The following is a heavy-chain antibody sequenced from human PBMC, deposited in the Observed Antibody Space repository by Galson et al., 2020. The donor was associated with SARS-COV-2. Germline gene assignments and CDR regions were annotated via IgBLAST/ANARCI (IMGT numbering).Heavy chain of an antibody. CDR1: GFTFSSYA. J-gene: IGHJ3*02. D-gene: IGHD6-13*01. CDR3: ARDRSITATGTEAFDI. Sequence: GESLKISCAASGFTFSSYAMNWVRQAPGKGLEWVALISSDARNKFYADSVKGRFTISRDNSRTTLYLQINSLRPEDTAVYYCARDRSITATGTEAFDIWGLGTKVTVSS. V-gene: IGHV3-30*04. CDR2: ISSDARNK.